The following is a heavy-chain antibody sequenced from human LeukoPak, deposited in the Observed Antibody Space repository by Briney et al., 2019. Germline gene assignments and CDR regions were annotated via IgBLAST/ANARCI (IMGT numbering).Heavy chain of an antibody. CDR2: IYTSGST. J-gene: IGHJ4*02. D-gene: IGHD5-24*01. Sequence: SETLSLTCTVSGGSISRYYWSWIRQPPGKGLEWIGYIYTSGSTNYNPSLESRVTISVDTSKNQFSLKLSSVTAADTAVYYCARPIEMDTSFDYWGQGTLVTVSS. V-gene: IGHV4-4*09. CDR3: ARPIEMDTSFDY. CDR1: GGSISRYY.